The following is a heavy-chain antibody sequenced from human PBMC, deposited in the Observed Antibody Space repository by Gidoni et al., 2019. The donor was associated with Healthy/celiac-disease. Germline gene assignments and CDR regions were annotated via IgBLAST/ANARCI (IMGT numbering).Heavy chain of an antibody. V-gene: IGHV1-69*01. CDR3: AREGGYCSGGSCYQNDY. Sequence: QVQLVQSGAEVKKPGSSVKVSCKASGGTFSSYAISWVRQAPGQGLEWMGGIIPIFGTANYAQKFQGRVTITADESTSTAYMELSSLRSEDTAVYYCAREGGYCSGGSCYQNDYWGQGTLVTVSS. J-gene: IGHJ4*02. CDR1: GGTFSSYA. CDR2: IIPIFGTA. D-gene: IGHD2-15*01.